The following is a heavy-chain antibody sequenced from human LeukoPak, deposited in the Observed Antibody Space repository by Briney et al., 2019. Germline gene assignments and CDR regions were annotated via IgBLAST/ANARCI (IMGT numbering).Heavy chain of an antibody. CDR2: ISSSSSYI. CDR1: GFTFSSYS. J-gene: IGHJ4*02. CDR3: AREYCTNGVCYKRFDY. Sequence: GGSLRLSCAASGFTFSSYSMNWVRQAPGKGLEWVSSISSSSSYIYYADSVKGRFTISRDNAKNSLYLQMGSLRAEDMAVYYYAREYCTNGVCYKRFDYWGQGTLVTVSS. V-gene: IGHV3-21*01. D-gene: IGHD2-8*01.